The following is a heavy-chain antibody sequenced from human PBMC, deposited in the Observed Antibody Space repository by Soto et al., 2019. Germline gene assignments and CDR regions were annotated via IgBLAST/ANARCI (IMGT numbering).Heavy chain of an antibody. D-gene: IGHD3-16*01. CDR2: IFSSGTT. CDR1: GGSISSYY. J-gene: IGHJ6*02. CDR3: ARVPSPFDFYYAMDV. V-gene: IGHV4-4*09. Sequence: TSETLSLTCTVSGGSISSYYWSWIRQAPGKGLEWIGYIFSSGTTYYNPSLKSRLTMSLDTSQNQFSLKLNSVTAADTAVYFCARVPSPFDFYYAMDVWGQGTTVTVSS.